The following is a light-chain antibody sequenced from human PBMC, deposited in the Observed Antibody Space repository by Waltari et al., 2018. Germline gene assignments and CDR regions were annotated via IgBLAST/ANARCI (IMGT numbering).Light chain of an antibody. V-gene: IGKV3-11*01. CDR1: QSISSH. CDR2: DES. Sequence: ETVMTLSPATLSSSTGERATLPCRASQSISSHSAWYQQKPGQPPRLLIYDESKRATGIPARFSCSGSGTDFTLTISSLEPEDFAVYYCQQRSNLWTFGQGTKVEIK. J-gene: IGKJ1*01. CDR3: QQRSNLWT.